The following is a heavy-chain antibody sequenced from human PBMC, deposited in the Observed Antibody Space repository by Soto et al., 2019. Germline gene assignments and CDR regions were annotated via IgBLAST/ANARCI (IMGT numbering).Heavy chain of an antibody. Sequence: ASVKVSCKASGYTFTSYYMHWVRQAPGQGHEWMGIINPSGGSTSYAQKFQGRVTMTRDTSTRTVYMELSSLRSDDTAVYYCARGGYYDFWSGYQNTKEYYFDYWGQGTLVTVSS. CDR1: GYTFTSYY. CDR2: INPSGGST. D-gene: IGHD3-3*01. CDR3: ARGGYYDFWSGYQNTKEYYFDY. V-gene: IGHV1-46*01. J-gene: IGHJ4*02.